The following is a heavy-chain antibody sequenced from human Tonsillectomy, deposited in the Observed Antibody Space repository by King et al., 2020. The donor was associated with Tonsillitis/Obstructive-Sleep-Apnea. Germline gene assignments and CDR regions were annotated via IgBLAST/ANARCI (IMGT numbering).Heavy chain of an antibody. J-gene: IGHJ6*02. CDR1: GFIFSPYA. CDR2: ISSVGSNK. V-gene: IGHV3-30*04. CDR3: ARGPSSRMRTDYYYYGMDV. Sequence: HVQLVESGGGVVQPGRSLRLSCAASGFIFSPYAMHWVRQAPGKGLEWVAVISSVGSNKCYADSVKGRFTISRDNSKNTLYLQMNSLRAEDTAAYYCARGPSSRMRTDYYYYGMDVWGQGTTVTVS. D-gene: IGHD2-8*01.